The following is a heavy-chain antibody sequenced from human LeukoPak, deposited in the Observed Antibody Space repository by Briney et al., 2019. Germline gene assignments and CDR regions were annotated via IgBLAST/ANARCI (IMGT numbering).Heavy chain of an antibody. V-gene: IGHV1-69*04. CDR1: GGTFSSYA. CDR3: ARGSIAAADGMDV. D-gene: IGHD6-13*01. CDR2: IIPILGIA. Sequence: SVKVSCKASGGTFSSYAISWVRQAPGQGLEWMGRIIPILGIANYAQKFQGRVTITADKSTSTAYMELSSLRSEDTAVYYCARGSIAAADGMDVWGQGTTVTVSS. J-gene: IGHJ6*02.